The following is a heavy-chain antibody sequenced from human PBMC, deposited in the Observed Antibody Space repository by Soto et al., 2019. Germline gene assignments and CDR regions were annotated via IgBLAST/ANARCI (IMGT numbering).Heavy chain of an antibody. V-gene: IGHV3-33*01. CDR2: LWYDGSNK. D-gene: IGHD3-10*01. Sequence: PGGSLRLSCAASGFTFSSQGMHWVRQAPGKGLEWVANLWYDGSNKQYVDSVKGRFTISRDNSKNTLYLQMNSLRAEDTAVYYCARERTVRGAADPQYNFYYYGMDVWGQGTTVTVSS. CDR3: ARERTVRGAADPQYNFYYYGMDV. CDR1: GFTFSSQG. J-gene: IGHJ6*02.